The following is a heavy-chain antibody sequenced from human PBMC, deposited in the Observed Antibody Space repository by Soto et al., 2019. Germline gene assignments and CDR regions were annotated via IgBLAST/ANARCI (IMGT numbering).Heavy chain of an antibody. D-gene: IGHD6-19*01. CDR1: GDSISSNVW. V-gene: IGHV4-4*02. J-gene: IGHJ4*02. CDR3: ARDTAVPGETDRFDY. CDR2: VYHNGLT. Sequence: QVQLQESGPGLVKPSGTLSLTCVVSGDSISSNVWWSWVRQPPGKGLEWIGEVYHNGLTNYNSSLRSRVTMSVDTSKNQFSLKLTSVTAADTAIYYCARDTAVPGETDRFDYWGQGSLVNVSS.